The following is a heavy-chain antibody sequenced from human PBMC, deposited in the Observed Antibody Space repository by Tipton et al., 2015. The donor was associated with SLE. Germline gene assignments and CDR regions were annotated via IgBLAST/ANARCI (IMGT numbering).Heavy chain of an antibody. Sequence: QSGPEVKKPGASVKVSCKASDYTSSNYGISWLRQAPGQGLEWMGWISTNNGNTNYAQNLQGRVTMTTDTSTSTAYMELRSLRSDDTAVYYCASRRGGSSGWYYGMDVWGQGTTVTVSS. CDR3: ASRRGGSSGWYYGMDV. CDR2: ISTNNGNT. V-gene: IGHV1-18*01. D-gene: IGHD6-19*01. J-gene: IGHJ6*02. CDR1: DYTSSNYG.